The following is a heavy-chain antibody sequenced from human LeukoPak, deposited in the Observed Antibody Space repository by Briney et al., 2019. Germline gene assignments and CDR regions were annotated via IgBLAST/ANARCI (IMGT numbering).Heavy chain of an antibody. CDR3: ARDYYGSGSNNWFDP. D-gene: IGHD3-10*01. CDR2: INHSGST. Sequence: SETLSLTCAVYGGSFSGYYWSWIRQPPGKGLGWIGEINHSGSTNYNPSLKSRVTISVDTSKNQFSLKLSSVTAADTAVYYCARDYYGSGSNNWFDPWGQGTLVTVSS. V-gene: IGHV4-34*01. CDR1: GGSFSGYY. J-gene: IGHJ5*02.